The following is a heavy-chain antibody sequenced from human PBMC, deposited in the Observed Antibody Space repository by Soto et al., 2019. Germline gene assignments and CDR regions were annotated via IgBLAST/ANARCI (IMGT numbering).Heavy chain of an antibody. J-gene: IGHJ5*02. CDR3: ARDSTITIFGVVRNNWFDP. CDR1: GYTFTSYG. V-gene: IGHV1-18*01. D-gene: IGHD3-3*01. CDR2: ISAYNGNT. Sequence: QVQLVQSGAEVKKPGASVKVSCKASGYTFTSYGISWVRQAPGQGLEWMGWISAYNGNTNYAQKLQGRVTMTTDTSTSTAYMELRSLRSDDTAVYYCARDSTITIFGVVRNNWFDPWGQGTLVTVSP.